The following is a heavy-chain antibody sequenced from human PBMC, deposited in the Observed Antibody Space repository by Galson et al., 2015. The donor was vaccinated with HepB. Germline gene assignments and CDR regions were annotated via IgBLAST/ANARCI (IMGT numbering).Heavy chain of an antibody. CDR1: GFIFNHYG. CDR3: AKTMDGHFYYYGMDV. CDR2: ISFDGSDR. D-gene: IGHD5-24*01. Sequence: SLRLSCAASGFIFNHYGMHWVRQAPGKGLEWVAVISFDGSDRYYADSVKGQFTISRDSSKNTLNLQMNSLRTEDTAVYYCAKTMDGHFYYYGMDVWGQGTTVTVSS. V-gene: IGHV3-30*18. J-gene: IGHJ6*02.